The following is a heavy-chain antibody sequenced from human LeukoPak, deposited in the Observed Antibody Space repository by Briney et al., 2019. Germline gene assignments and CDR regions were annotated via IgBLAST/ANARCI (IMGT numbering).Heavy chain of an antibody. CDR2: TYYRSKWYN. CDR3: TRYYSNCFDY. CDR1: GDSVSSNSAA. J-gene: IGHJ4*02. D-gene: IGHD4-11*01. Sequence: TSQTLSLTCAISGDSVSSNSAAWNWIRLSPSIDFEWLGRTYYRSKWYNDYAVSVKSRMTINPDTSKNQFSLQLNSVTPEDTAVYYCTRYYSNCFDYWGQGTLVTVSS. V-gene: IGHV6-1*01.